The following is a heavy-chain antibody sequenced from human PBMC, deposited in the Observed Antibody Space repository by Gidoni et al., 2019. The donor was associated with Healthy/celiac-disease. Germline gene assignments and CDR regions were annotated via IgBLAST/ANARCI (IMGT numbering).Heavy chain of an antibody. D-gene: IGHD6-13*01. CDR1: GGTFSSYT. J-gene: IGHJ5*02. Sequence: QVQLVQSGAEVTTPGSSVKVSCKASGGTFSSYTISWVRQAPGQGLEWMGRIIPILGIANYAQKFQGRVTITADKSTSTAYMELSSLRSEDTAVYYCASRTAAGSNWFDPWGQGTLVTVSS. CDR3: ASRTAAGSNWFDP. V-gene: IGHV1-69*02. CDR2: IIPILGIA.